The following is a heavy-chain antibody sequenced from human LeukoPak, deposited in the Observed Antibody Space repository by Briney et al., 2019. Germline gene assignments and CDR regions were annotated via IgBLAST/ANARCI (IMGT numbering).Heavy chain of an antibody. CDR3: ARAHAPLVGATFDY. D-gene: IGHD1-26*01. V-gene: IGHV4-30-4*08. CDR2: IYYSGST. J-gene: IGHJ4*02. Sequence: PSETLSLTCTVSGGSISSGDYYWSWIRQPPGKGLEWIGYIYYSGSTYYNPSLKSRVTISVDTSKNQVSLKLSSVTAADTAVYYCARAHAPLVGATFDYWGQGTLVTVSS. CDR1: GGSISSGDYY.